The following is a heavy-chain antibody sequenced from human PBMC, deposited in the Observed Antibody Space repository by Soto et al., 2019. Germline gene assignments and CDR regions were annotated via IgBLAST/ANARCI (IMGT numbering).Heavy chain of an antibody. CDR2: ISYDGSKK. V-gene: IGHV3-30*18. Sequence: QVQLVESGGGVVQPGRSLRLSCAASGFTFRSYGMHWVRQAPGKGLEWVAVISYDGSKKYYADSVKGRFTISRDNSKNTLYLQMNSLRAEDTAVYYCAKGRDDCDYWGQGTLVTVSS. CDR3: AKGRDDCDY. CDR1: GFTFRSYG. J-gene: IGHJ4*02.